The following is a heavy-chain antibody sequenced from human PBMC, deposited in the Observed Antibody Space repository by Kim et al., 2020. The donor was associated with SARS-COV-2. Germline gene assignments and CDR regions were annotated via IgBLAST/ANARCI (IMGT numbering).Heavy chain of an antibody. CDR3: ARHYDY. CDR2: IHPNSGGT. V-gene: IGHV1-2*06. Sequence: ASVKVSCKASGYTFTGYYLHWVRQAPGQGLEWMGRIHPNSGGTSYAQKFQGRVTMTRDTSISTAYMELSRLKFDNTAVYYCARHYDYWGQGTLVTVSS. J-gene: IGHJ4*02. D-gene: IGHD3-3*02. CDR1: GYTFTGYY.